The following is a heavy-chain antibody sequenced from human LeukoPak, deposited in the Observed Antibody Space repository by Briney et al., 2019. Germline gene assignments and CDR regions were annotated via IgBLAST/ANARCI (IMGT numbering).Heavy chain of an antibody. CDR2: IYYSGST. D-gene: IGHD5-12*01. Sequence: SETLSLTCTVSGGSISSSSYYWGWIRQPPGKGLEWIGSIYYSGSTYYNPSLKSRVTISVDTSKNQFSLKLSSVTAADTAVYYCARVGYSGYDYLVYWGQGTLVTVSS. J-gene: IGHJ4*02. CDR1: GGSISSSSYY. V-gene: IGHV4-39*07. CDR3: ARVGYSGYDYLVY.